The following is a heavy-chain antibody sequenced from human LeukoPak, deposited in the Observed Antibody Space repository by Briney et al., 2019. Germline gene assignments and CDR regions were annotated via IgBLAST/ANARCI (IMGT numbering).Heavy chain of an antibody. CDR2: ISGSGGST. CDR3: AKRELLWFGEPSSFDY. Sequence: PGGSLRLSCAASGFTFSSYAMSWVRQAPEKGLEWVSAISGSGGSTYYADSVKGRFTISRDNSKNTLYLQMNSLRAEDTAVYYCAKRELLWFGEPSSFDYWGQGTLVTVSS. D-gene: IGHD3-10*01. V-gene: IGHV3-23*01. J-gene: IGHJ4*02. CDR1: GFTFSSYA.